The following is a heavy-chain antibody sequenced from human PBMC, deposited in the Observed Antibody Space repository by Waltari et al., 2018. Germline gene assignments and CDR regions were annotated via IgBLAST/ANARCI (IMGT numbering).Heavy chain of an antibody. V-gene: IGHV3-23*01. Sequence: EVQLLESGGGLVQPGGSLRLSCPASGFTFISYAMTWVRQAPGKGLEWVSSISGPALTTFYADSVKGRFPVSRDNSKNTLYLQINGLRADDTAVYYCAKAGGIAAAEFQFDFWGRGTLVTVSS. J-gene: IGHJ4*02. CDR2: ISGPALTT. CDR1: GFTFISYA. D-gene: IGHD6-13*01. CDR3: AKAGGIAAAEFQFDF.